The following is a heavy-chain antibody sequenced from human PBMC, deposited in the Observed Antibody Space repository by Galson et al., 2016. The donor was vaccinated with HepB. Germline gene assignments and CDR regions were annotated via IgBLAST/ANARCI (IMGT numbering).Heavy chain of an antibody. CDR2: IGTAAGDT. D-gene: IGHD1-1*01. V-gene: IGHV3-13*01. Sequence: SLRLSCAASGFTFITYDIHWVRQPPGKGLEWVSAIGTAAGDTHYAASVEGRFTVSRENAKNSLFLQMHSLRAEDTAVYYCARGKSQWTTPWNYGLDVWGKGTTVTVSS. CDR1: GFTFITYD. CDR3: ARGKSQWTTPWNYGLDV. J-gene: IGHJ6*04.